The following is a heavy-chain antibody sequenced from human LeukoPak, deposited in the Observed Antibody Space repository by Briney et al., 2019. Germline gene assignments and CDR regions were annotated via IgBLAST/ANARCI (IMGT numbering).Heavy chain of an antibody. V-gene: IGHV1-69*13. Sequence: SVKVSCKASGGTFSSYAISWVRQAPGQGLEWMGGIIPIFGTANYAQKSQGRVTITADESTSTAYMELSSLRSEDTAVYYCARDVVLDHYYFDYWGQGTLVTVSS. J-gene: IGHJ4*02. CDR1: GGTFSSYA. D-gene: IGHD2-15*01. CDR2: IIPIFGTA. CDR3: ARDVVLDHYYFDY.